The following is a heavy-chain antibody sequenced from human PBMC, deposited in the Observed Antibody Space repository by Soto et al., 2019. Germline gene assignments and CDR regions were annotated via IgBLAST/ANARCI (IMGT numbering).Heavy chain of an antibody. J-gene: IGHJ6*02. CDR1: GYTFTGYY. Sequence: VQLVQSGAEVKKPGASVKVSCKASGYTFTGYYMHWVRQAPGQGLEWMGWINPNSGGTNYAQKFQGWVTMTRDTSISTAYMELSRLRSDDTAVYYCARDSMTTVTTLDYYYYGMDVWGQGTTVTVSS. CDR2: INPNSGGT. D-gene: IGHD4-17*01. CDR3: ARDSMTTVTTLDYYYYGMDV. V-gene: IGHV1-2*04.